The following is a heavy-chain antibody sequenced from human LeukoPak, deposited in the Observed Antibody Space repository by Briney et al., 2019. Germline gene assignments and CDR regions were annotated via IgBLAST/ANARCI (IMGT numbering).Heavy chain of an antibody. Sequence: SETLSLTCTVSGGSISSGDHFWSWIRQHPGKGLEWIGYIYYSGTTYYNPSLKSRVTISVDTSKNHFSLKLTSVTAADTAVYYCTRDVPRSAGYPDNWGQGTLVTVSS. CDR1: GGSISSGDHF. D-gene: IGHD2-15*01. CDR3: TRDVPRSAGYPDN. J-gene: IGHJ4*02. CDR2: IYYSGTT. V-gene: IGHV4-31*03.